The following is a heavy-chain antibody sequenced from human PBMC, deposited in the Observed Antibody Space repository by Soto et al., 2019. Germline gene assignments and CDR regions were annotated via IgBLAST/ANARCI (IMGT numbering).Heavy chain of an antibody. D-gene: IGHD3-22*01. CDR1: GGTFSSYA. CDR3: ARDRHYYDSSGYSTGDAFDI. Sequence: ASVKVSCKASGGTFSSYAISWVRQAPGQGLEWMGGIIPIFGTANYAQKFQGRVTITADESTSTAYMELSSLRSEDTAVYYCARDRHYYDSSGYSTGDAFDIWGQGTMVTVSS. J-gene: IGHJ3*02. CDR2: IIPIFGTA. V-gene: IGHV1-69*13.